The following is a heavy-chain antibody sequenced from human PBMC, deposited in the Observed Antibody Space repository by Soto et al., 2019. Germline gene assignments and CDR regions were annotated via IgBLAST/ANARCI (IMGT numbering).Heavy chain of an antibody. CDR1: GFSFSSYA. V-gene: IGHV3-30-3*01. D-gene: IGHD3-22*01. CDR2: ISYDGSNK. CDR3: ARDLVGDSSGYHWAYCYYGMDA. Sequence: PGGSLGLSCAASGFSFSSYALHWVRQARGKGLERVAVISYDGSNKYYEDSVKGRITISSATSKTTLYLQMNSLTAEDTAVYYGARDLVGDSSGYHWAYCYYGMDAWGQGTTVTV. J-gene: IGHJ6*02.